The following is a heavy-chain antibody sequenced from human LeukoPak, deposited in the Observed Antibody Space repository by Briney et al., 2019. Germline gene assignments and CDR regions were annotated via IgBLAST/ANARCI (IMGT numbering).Heavy chain of an antibody. CDR2: ISGSGGST. D-gene: IGHD6-13*01. CDR3: AKEPSRIAAAGSISFFDY. Sequence: GGSLRLSCAASGFTFSSYAMSWVRQAPGKGLEWVSAISGSGGSTYYADSVKGRFTISRDNSKNTLYLQMNSLRAEDTAVYYCAKEPSRIAAAGSISFFDYWGQGTLVTVSA. J-gene: IGHJ4*02. V-gene: IGHV3-23*01. CDR1: GFTFSSYA.